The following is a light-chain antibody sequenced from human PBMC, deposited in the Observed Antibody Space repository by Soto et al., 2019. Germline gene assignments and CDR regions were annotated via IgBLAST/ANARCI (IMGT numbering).Light chain of an antibody. CDR3: SSYTSSSTPYV. Sequence: QSALTQPASVSGSPGQSITISCTGTSSDVGSYNFVSWYQHHPGKAPKLMIYEDSKRPSGVSNRFSGSKSGNTASLTISGLQAEDEADYYCSSYTSSSTPYVFGTGTKLTVL. CDR1: SSDVGSYNF. CDR2: EDS. J-gene: IGLJ1*01. V-gene: IGLV2-14*02.